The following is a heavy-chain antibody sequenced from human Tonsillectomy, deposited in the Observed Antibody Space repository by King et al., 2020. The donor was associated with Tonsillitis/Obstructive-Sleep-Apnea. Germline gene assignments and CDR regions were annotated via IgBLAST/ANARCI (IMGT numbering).Heavy chain of an antibody. Sequence: VQLVESGGGVVQPGGSLRLSCAASGFTFDDYTMHWVRQVPGKGLEWVSLISGDGKTTSHVDPVKGRFTISRDNSKNSLYLQMNSLRPEDTALYYCAKIAHNGRYLRGSFDIWGQGTMVTVSS. CDR1: GFTFDDYT. V-gene: IGHV3-43*02. CDR2: ISGDGKTT. D-gene: IGHD1-26*01. J-gene: IGHJ3*02. CDR3: AKIAHNGRYLRGSFDI.